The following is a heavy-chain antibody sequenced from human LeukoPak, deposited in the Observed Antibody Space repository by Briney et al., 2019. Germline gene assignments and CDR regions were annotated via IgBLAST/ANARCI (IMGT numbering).Heavy chain of an antibody. CDR2: IYYSGST. J-gene: IGHJ2*01. CDR3: ARQLFGCSSTSCYGWYFDL. CDR1: GGSISSYY. Sequence: PSETLSLTCTVSGGSISSYYWSWIRQPPGKGLEWIGYIYYSGSTNYNPSLKSRVTISVDTSKNQFSLKLSSVTAADTAVYYCARQLFGCSSTSCYGWYFDLCGRGTLVTVSS. V-gene: IGHV4-59*08. D-gene: IGHD2-2*01.